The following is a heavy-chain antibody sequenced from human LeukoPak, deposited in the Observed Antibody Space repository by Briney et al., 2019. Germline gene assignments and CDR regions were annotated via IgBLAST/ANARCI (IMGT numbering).Heavy chain of an antibody. J-gene: IGHJ4*02. Sequence: PGRSLRLSCAASGFTFSSYAMHWVRQAPGKGLEWVAVISYDGSIKSYTDSAKGKFTISRDNPRNTLYLQLNGLRVEDTAVYYCARGRAGNYHDYWGQGTLVTVTS. CDR3: ARGRAGNYHDY. CDR1: GFTFSSYA. CDR2: ISYDGSIK. D-gene: IGHD1-7*01. V-gene: IGHV3-30-3*01.